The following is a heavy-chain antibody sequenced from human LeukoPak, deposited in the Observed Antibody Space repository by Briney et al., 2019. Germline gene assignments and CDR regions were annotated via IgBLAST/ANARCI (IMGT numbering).Heavy chain of an antibody. V-gene: IGHV4-39*01. D-gene: IGHD3-10*01. CDR1: GGSISSTSYY. CDR3: ATSLYGSGSYYNHKKYYFDY. Sequence: PSETLSLTCTVSGGSISSTSYYWGWIRQPPGKGLEWIGSIYYSGSTYYNPSLKSRVSISVDTSKNQFSLKLSSVTAADTAVYYCATSLYGSGSYYNHKKYYFDYWGQGTLVTVSS. CDR2: IYYSGST. J-gene: IGHJ4*02.